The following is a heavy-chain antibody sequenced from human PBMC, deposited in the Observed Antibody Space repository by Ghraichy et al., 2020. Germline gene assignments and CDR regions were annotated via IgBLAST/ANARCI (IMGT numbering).Heavy chain of an antibody. CDR3: ASVRGDGLYWYFCL. V-gene: IGHV4-4*07. CDR1: GGSMSSFY. J-gene: IGHJ2*01. D-gene: IGHD3-10*01. Sequence: SETLSLTCTVSGGSMSSFYWSWIRQPAGKGLEWIGRIKSSGSSNYNPSLKSRVTMSVDTPRNQLSLDLSSLTAADTAVYYCASVRGDGLYWYFCLWGRGTLVTVSS. CDR2: IKSSGSS.